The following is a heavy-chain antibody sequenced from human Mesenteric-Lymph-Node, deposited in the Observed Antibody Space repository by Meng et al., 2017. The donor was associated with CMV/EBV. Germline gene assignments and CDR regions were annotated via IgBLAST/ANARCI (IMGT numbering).Heavy chain of an antibody. J-gene: IGHJ5*01. V-gene: IGHV4-34*01. CDR2: IDHSENA. CDR1: GGSFIGYY. D-gene: IGHD1-26*01. Sequence: AVYGGSFIGYYWTWIRQPPGKGPEWIREIDHSENAKYNPSHKSRIIISIDTTKNQFSLILNSVTAADTAIYYSERAIIFGGTYADSWGHGTLVTVSS. CDR3: ERAIIFGGTYADS.